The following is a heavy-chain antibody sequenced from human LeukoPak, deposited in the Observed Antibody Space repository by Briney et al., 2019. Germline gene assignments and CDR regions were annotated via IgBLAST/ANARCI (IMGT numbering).Heavy chain of an antibody. CDR1: GFTFRSYA. CDR3: AGEVYGSGSYYNFTFDP. D-gene: IGHD3-10*01. V-gene: IGHV3-30*04. Sequence: GRSLRLSCAASGFTFRSYAMHWVRQAPGKGLEWVAVISYDGSNKYYADSVKGRFTISRDNSKNTLYLQMNSLRAEDTAVYYCAGEVYGSGSYYNFTFDPWGQGTLVTVSS. J-gene: IGHJ5*02. CDR2: ISYDGSNK.